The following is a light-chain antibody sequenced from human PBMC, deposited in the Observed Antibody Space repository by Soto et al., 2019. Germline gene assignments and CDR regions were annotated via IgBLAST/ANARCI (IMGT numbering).Light chain of an antibody. J-gene: IGKJ1*01. Sequence: EIVLTQSPGTLSLSPGERATLSCRASQFVSSNSLAWYQQKRGQAPRLLIHDASSRATGIPDRFSGSGSGTDFTLTISRLEHEDFAVYYCQQYAGSPRTFGQGTKVDIK. CDR3: QQYAGSPRT. V-gene: IGKV3-20*01. CDR1: QFVSSNS. CDR2: DAS.